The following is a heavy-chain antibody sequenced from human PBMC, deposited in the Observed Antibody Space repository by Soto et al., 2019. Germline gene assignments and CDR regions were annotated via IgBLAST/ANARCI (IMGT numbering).Heavy chain of an antibody. CDR2: IYYSGST. D-gene: IGHD2-15*01. CDR3: AGDLLQPSGSSYYYYYGMDV. V-gene: IGHV4-30-4*01. Sequence: QVQLQESGPGLVKPSQTLSLTCTVSGGSISSGDYYWSWIRQPPGKGLEWIGYIYYSGSTYYNPSLKIIFTTSVDTSKNQFPLKLSSVTAAYTAVYYCAGDLLQPSGSSYYYYYGMDVWGQGTTVTVSS. CDR1: GGSISSGDYY. J-gene: IGHJ6*02.